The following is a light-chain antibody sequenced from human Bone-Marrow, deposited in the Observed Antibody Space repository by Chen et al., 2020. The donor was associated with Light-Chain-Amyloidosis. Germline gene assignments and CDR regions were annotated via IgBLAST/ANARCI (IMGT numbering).Light chain of an antibody. CDR1: SSDIGNYIL. CDR3: CSYAGSNTFL. J-gene: IGLJ2*01. V-gene: IGLV2-23*02. CDR2: GVT. Sequence: SALTPPRSVQRPAGQAMSIARTGTSSDIGNYILVSWYQHHPGKAPKLMIYGVTKRSSGVSDRFSGSRSGNTASLTISGLQAEDEADYYGCSYAGSNTFLVGGGTKLTVL.